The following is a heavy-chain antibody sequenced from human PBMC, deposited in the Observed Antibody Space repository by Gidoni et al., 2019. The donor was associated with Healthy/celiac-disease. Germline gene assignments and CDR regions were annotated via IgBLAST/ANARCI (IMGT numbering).Heavy chain of an antibody. CDR3: ARMVDRGLSMDV. CDR2: IFSNDEK. CDR1: GFSLSHARMG. J-gene: IGHJ6*02. D-gene: IGHD5-12*01. V-gene: IGHV2-26*01. Sequence: QVTLKESGPVLVKPTETLTLTCPVSGFSLSHARMGWSWIRQPPGKALEWIAHIFSNDEKSYSTPLKSRLTISKDTSKSQVVLTMTNMDPVDTATYYCARMVDRGLSMDVWGQGTTVTVSS.